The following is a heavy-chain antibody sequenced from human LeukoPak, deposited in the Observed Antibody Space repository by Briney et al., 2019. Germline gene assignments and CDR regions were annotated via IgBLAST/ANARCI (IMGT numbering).Heavy chain of an antibody. Sequence: ASVKVSCKASGYTFTGYYMHRVRQAPGQGLEWMGWINPNSGGTNYAQKFQGRVTMTRDTSISTAYMELSRLRSDDTAVYYCAKDRIAVAGTDLDRWGQGTLVTVSS. CDR1: GYTFTGYY. CDR3: AKDRIAVAGTDLDR. D-gene: IGHD6-19*01. CDR2: INPNSGGT. J-gene: IGHJ5*02. V-gene: IGHV1-2*02.